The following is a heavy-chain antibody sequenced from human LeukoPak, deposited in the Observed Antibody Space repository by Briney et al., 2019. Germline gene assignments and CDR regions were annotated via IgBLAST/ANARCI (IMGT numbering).Heavy chain of an antibody. Sequence: TRGESLRISCKGSGYSFTSYWIGWVRQMPGKGLEWMGIIYPGDSDTRYSPSFQGQVTISADKSISTAYLQWNSLKASDTAMYYCARPAGVGYCSRTSCYSDGMDVWGQGTTVTVSS. CDR2: IYPGDSDT. V-gene: IGHV5-51*01. J-gene: IGHJ6*02. CDR3: ARPAGVGYCSRTSCYSDGMDV. CDR1: GYSFTSYW. D-gene: IGHD2-2*02.